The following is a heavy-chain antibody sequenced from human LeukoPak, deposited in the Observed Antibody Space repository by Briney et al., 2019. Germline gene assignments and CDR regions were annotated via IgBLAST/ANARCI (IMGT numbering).Heavy chain of an antibody. J-gene: IGHJ4*02. CDR3: AREPGGYYFDY. CDR2: IYYSGST. CDR1: GGSISSYY. V-gene: IGHV4-59*01. Sequence: PSETLSLTWTVSGGSISSYYWSWIRQPPGKGLEWIGYIYYSGSTNYNPSLKSRVTISVDTSKNQFSLKLSSVTAADTAVYYCAREPGGYYFDYWGQGTLVTVSS. D-gene: IGHD3-10*01.